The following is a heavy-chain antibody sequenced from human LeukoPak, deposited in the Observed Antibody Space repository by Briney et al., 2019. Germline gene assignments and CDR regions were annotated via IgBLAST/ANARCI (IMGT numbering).Heavy chain of an antibody. J-gene: IGHJ4*02. CDR3: ARHLYFYGSGSRYFDF. D-gene: IGHD3-10*01. CDR1: GDSISSRNIY. CDR2: VYHSGST. V-gene: IGHV4-39*01. Sequence: SQTLSLTCTVSGDSISSRNIYWGWIRQAPGKGLEWIGTVYHSGSTYYNPSLETRVIISADTSKNQLSLGLSSVTAADTALYYCARHLYFYGSGSRYFDFWGQGTLVTVSS.